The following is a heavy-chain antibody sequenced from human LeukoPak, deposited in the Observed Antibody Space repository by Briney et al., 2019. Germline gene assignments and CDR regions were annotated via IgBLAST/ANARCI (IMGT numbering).Heavy chain of an antibody. Sequence: PSETLSLTCTVSGGSISSSSYYWGWIRQPPGKGLEWIGSIYYSGSTYYNPSLKSRVTISVDTSKNQFSLKLSSVTAADTAVYYCARETLGAGSSWYAGGFDYWGQGTLVTVSS. CDR3: ARETLGAGSSWYAGGFDY. V-gene: IGHV4-39*07. J-gene: IGHJ4*02. D-gene: IGHD6-13*01. CDR2: IYYSGST. CDR1: GGSISSSSYY.